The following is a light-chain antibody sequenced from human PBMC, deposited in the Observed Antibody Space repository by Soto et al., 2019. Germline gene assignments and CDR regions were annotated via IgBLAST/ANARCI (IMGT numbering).Light chain of an antibody. Sequence: EIVLTQSPGTLSLSPGERATLSCRASQSVSSSYLAWYQQKPGQAPRLLIYGASSRATGIPDRFSGSGSGTDFTLTISRREPEDFAVYYCQKYGSSPLVTFGPGTKVDIK. J-gene: IGKJ3*01. CDR3: QKYGSSPLVT. V-gene: IGKV3-20*01. CDR1: QSVSSSY. CDR2: GAS.